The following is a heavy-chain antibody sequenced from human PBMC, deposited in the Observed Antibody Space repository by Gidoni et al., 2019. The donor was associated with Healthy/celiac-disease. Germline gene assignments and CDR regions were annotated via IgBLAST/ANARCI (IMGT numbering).Heavy chain of an antibody. CDR3: ARDKDHSYGSQQSFDY. CDR1: GGTFSSYA. D-gene: IGHD5-18*01. Sequence: QVQLVQSGAEVKTPGSSVKVSCKASGGTFSSYAISWVRQAPGQGLEWMGRIIPILGIANYAQKFQGRVTITADKSTSTAYMELSSLRSEDTAVYYCARDKDHSYGSQQSFDYWGQGTLVTVSS. J-gene: IGHJ4*02. V-gene: IGHV1-69*09. CDR2: IIPILGIA.